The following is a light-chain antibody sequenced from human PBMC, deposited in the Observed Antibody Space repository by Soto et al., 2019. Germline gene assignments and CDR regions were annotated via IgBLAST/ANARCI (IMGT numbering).Light chain of an antibody. CDR1: QSVSSGY. Sequence: EIVLTQSPGTLSLSPEERATLSCRASQSVSSGYLAWYQQKPGQAPRLLIYGASSRATGIPDRFSGSGSGTDFTLTISRLEPEDSAVYYCQQYTGSPPAYTFGQGTKLEIK. V-gene: IGKV3-20*01. CDR3: QQYTGSPPAYT. CDR2: GAS. J-gene: IGKJ2*01.